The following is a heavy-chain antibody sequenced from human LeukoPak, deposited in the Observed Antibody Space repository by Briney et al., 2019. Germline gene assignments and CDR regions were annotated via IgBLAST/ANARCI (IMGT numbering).Heavy chain of an antibody. V-gene: IGHV4-4*07. D-gene: IGHD4-23*01. CDR2: IYTSGST. CDR3: ARGGTLKGGNWNY. J-gene: IGHJ4*02. Sequence: SETLSLTCTVSGGSISRYYWSWLRQPAGKGLEWIGRIYTSGSTNYNPSLKSRVTISVDTSKNQFSLKLSSVTAADTAVYYCARGGTLKGGNWNYWGQGTLVTVSS. CDR1: GGSISRYY.